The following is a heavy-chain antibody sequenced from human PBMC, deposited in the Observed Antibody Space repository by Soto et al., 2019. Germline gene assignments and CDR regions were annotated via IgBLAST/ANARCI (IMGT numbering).Heavy chain of an antibody. V-gene: IGHV1-69*13. D-gene: IGHD3-22*01. CDR2: IIPIFGTA. CDR3: ARALGYYYDSSGYYPGGGMDV. CDR1: GGTFSSYA. J-gene: IGHJ6*02. Sequence: GASVKVSCKASGGTFSSYAISWVRQAPGQGLEWMGGIIPIFGTANYAQKFQGRVTITADESTSTAYMELSSLRSEDTAVYYCARALGYYYDSSGYYPGGGMDVWGQGTTVTVSS.